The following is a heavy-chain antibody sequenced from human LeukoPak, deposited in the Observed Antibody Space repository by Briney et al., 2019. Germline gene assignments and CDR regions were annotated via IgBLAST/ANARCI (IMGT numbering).Heavy chain of an antibody. CDR3: ARDRTMIGDYGMDV. Sequence: ASVKVSCKASGGTFSSYAISWVRQAPGQGLEWMGGIIPIFGIANYAQKFQGRVTITADKSTSTAYMELSSLRSEDTAVYYCARDRTMIGDYGMDVWGQGTTVTVSS. V-gene: IGHV1-69*10. J-gene: IGHJ6*02. CDR1: GGTFSSYA. CDR2: IIPIFGIA. D-gene: IGHD3-22*01.